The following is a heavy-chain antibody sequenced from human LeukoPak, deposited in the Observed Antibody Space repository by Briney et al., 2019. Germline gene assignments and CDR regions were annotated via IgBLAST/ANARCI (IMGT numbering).Heavy chain of an antibody. CDR2: TSSSDAGT. D-gene: IGHD3-10*01. Sequence: GGSLRLSCAASGFTLSSYAMSWVRQAPGKGLEWVSATSSSDAGTYYAESVRGRFTISRDNSKNTLFLQMNSLRAEDAAVYYCARSMVRGVIHGFDYWGQGTLVTVSS. CDR3: ARSMVRGVIHGFDY. CDR1: GFTLSSYA. J-gene: IGHJ4*02. V-gene: IGHV3-23*01.